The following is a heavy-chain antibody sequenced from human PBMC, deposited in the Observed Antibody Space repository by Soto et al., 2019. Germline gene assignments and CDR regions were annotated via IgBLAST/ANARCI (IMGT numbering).Heavy chain of an antibody. CDR1: GYSFTSYW. Sequence: PGESLRISCMGSGYSFTSYWIGWGRQMPGKGLEWMGIIYPGDSDTRYSPSFQGQVTISADKSISTAYLQWSSLKASDTAMYYCARLAQTYDSVGAFDIWGQGTRVTVSS. D-gene: IGHD3-3*01. J-gene: IGHJ3*02. CDR3: ARLAQTYDSVGAFDI. CDR2: IYPGDSDT. V-gene: IGHV5-51*01.